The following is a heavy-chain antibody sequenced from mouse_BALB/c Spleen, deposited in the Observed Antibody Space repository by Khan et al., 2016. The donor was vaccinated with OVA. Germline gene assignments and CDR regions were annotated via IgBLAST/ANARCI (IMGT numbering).Heavy chain of an antibody. V-gene: IGHV5-9*02. D-gene: IGHD1-1*01. CDR1: GFAFNSYD. Sequence: EVELVESGGGLVKPGGSLKLSCEVSGFAFNSYDMSWVRQTPEKRLAWVATISSTGSYTYYPDSVKGRFTISRDTARNTLYLQLSSLRSEDTALYYVTRPSYECNPWFTYWGQGTMVTVSA. CDR3: TRPSYECNPWFTY. J-gene: IGHJ3*01. CDR2: ISSTGSYT.